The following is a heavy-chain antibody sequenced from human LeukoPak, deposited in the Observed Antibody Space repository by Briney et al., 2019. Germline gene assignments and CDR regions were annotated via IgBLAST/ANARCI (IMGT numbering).Heavy chain of an antibody. CDR2: IYPGDSDT. J-gene: IGHJ4*02. CDR3: ARIPPDDYGSGSPRDYFDY. D-gene: IGHD3-10*01. V-gene: IGHV5-51*01. Sequence: GESLKISCKGSGYRFTSYWIGWVRQMPGKGLEWMGIIYPGDSDTRYSPSFQGQVTISADKSISTAYLQWSSLKASDTAMYYCARIPPDDYGSGSPRDYFDYWGQGTLVTVSS. CDR1: GYRFTSYW.